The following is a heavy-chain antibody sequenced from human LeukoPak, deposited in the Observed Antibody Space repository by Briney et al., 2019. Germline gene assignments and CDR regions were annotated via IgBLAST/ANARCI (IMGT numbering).Heavy chain of an antibody. CDR2: ISSSSSTI. V-gene: IGHV3-48*01. D-gene: IGHD2-2*01. Sequence: GGSLRLSCAASGFTFSSYAMSWVRQAPGKGLEWVSYISSSSSTIYYADSVKGRFTISRDNAKNSLYLQMNSLRAEDTAVYYCARVGYCSSTSCPSDYWGQGTLVTVSS. J-gene: IGHJ4*02. CDR1: GFTFSSYA. CDR3: ARVGYCSSTSCPSDY.